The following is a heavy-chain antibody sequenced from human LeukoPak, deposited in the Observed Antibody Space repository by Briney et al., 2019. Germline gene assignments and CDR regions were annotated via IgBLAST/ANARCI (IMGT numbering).Heavy chain of an antibody. J-gene: IGHJ4*02. Sequence: GASVKVSCKASGYTFTGYYMHWVRQAPGQGLEWMGWINPNSGGTNYAQKFQGRVTMTTDTSTSTAYMELRSLRSDDTALYYCAREETYGSGSPPDYWGQGTLVTVSS. CDR1: GYTFTGYY. D-gene: IGHD3-10*01. V-gene: IGHV1-2*02. CDR2: INPNSGGT. CDR3: AREETYGSGSPPDY.